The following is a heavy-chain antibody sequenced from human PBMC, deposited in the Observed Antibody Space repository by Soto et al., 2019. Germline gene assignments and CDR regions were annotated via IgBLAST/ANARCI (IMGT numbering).Heavy chain of an antibody. V-gene: IGHV3-30*04. CDR3: AREPYGDSQYFDY. CDR1: GFTFKSLS. J-gene: IGHJ4*02. D-gene: IGHD2-21*02. Sequence: QVQLVESGGGMVQPATSLRLSCAASGFTFKSLSLHWVRQRPDKGLEWVAVISHDGRVTFYADFVKGRFTVSRDNSKNTIYLQVNSLRAEDTAVYYCAREPYGDSQYFDYWGQGTLVTVSS. CDR2: ISHDGRVT.